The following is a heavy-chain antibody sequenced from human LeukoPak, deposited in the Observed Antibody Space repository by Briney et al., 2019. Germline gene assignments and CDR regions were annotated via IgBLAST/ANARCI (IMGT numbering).Heavy chain of an antibody. D-gene: IGHD6-19*01. CDR1: GFTFSDYD. J-gene: IGHJ4*02. CDR3: ARAGSDWKIDY. Sequence: GGSLRLSCAASGFTFSDYDMHWVRQATGKGLEWVSAIGTAGDTYYTGSVKGRFTISRENAKNSLYLQMNSLRAEDTAVYYCARAGSDWKIDYWGQGTLVTVSS. V-gene: IGHV3-13*01. CDR2: IGTAGDT.